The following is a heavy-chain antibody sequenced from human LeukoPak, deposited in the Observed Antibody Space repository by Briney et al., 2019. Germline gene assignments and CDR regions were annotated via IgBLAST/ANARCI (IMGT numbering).Heavy chain of an antibody. CDR2: ISGSGGST. J-gene: IGHJ4*02. CDR1: GFTFSNSA. D-gene: IGHD6-13*01. Sequence: GGSLRLSCAASGFTFSNSAMNWVRQAPGKGLEWVSAISGSGGSTYYADSVKGRFTISRDNAKNSLYLQMNSLRAEDTAVYYCAREGSSSWYRGRLDYWGQGTLVTVSS. V-gene: IGHV3-23*01. CDR3: AREGSSSWYRGRLDY.